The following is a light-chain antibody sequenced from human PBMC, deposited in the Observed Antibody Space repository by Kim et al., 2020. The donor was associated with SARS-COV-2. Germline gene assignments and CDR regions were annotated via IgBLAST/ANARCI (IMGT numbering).Light chain of an antibody. CDR2: GNN. Sequence: AYDVHWYQQLPGTAPKLLISGNNNRPSGVPDRFSGSKSGTSASLAITGLQAEDEADYFCQSYDSSLSVIFGGGTKVTVL. CDR1: AYD. CDR3: QSYDSSLSVI. J-gene: IGLJ2*01. V-gene: IGLV1-40*01.